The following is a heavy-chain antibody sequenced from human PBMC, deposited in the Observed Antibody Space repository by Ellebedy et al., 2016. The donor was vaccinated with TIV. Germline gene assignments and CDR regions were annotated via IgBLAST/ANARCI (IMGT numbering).Heavy chain of an antibody. CDR2: IWYDGSNK. V-gene: IGHV3-33*01. J-gene: IGHJ4*02. Sequence: GGSLRLXXAASGFTFSNHGMHWVRQAPGKGLEWVAVIWYDGSNKLYADSVQGRFTISRDNSRNTLSLQMDSLRAEDTAVYYCARDIAARRLDYWGQGALVTVSS. D-gene: IGHD6-6*01. CDR1: GFTFSNHG. CDR3: ARDIAARRLDY.